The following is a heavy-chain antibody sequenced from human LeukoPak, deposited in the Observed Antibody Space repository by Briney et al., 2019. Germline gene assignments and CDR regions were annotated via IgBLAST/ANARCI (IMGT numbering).Heavy chain of an antibody. J-gene: IGHJ4*02. V-gene: IGHV1-2*06. CDR3: ASAAPSYDSSGYYYSLYRY. Sequence: EASVKVSCKASGYTFTGYYMPWVRQAPGQGLEWMGRINPNSGGTNYAQKFQGRVTITRDTSISTAYMELSRLRSDDTAVYYCASAAPSYDSSGYYYSLYRYWGQGTLVTVSS. CDR2: INPNSGGT. D-gene: IGHD3-22*01. CDR1: GYTFTGYY.